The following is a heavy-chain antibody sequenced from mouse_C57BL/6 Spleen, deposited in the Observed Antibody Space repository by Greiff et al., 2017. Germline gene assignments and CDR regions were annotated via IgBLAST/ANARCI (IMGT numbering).Heavy chain of an antibody. CDR1: GYSITSGYY. Sequence: EVKLEESGPGLVKPSQSLSLSCSVTGYSITSGYYWNWLRQFPGNKLEWMGYISYDGSNNYNPSLKNRISITRDTSKNQFFLKLNSVTTEDTDTYYCARDDYDGDYAMGGWGQGTSVTVAS. J-gene: IGHJ4*01. D-gene: IGHD2-4*01. CDR2: ISYDGSN. CDR3: ARDDYDGDYAMGG. V-gene: IGHV3-6*01.